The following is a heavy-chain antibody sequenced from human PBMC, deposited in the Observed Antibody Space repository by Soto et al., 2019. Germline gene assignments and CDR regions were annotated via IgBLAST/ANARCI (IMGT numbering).Heavy chain of an antibody. CDR1: GYSFTSYW. J-gene: IGHJ6*02. D-gene: IGHD3-16*02. Sequence: GESLKISCKGSGYSFTSYWISWVRQMPGKGLEWMGRIDPSDSYTNYSPSFQGHVTISADKSISTAYLQWSSLKASDTAMYYCAREEAFGGVIVLGRYYYYGMDVWGQGTTVTVSS. CDR2: IDPSDSYT. CDR3: AREEAFGGVIVLGRYYYYGMDV. V-gene: IGHV5-10-1*01.